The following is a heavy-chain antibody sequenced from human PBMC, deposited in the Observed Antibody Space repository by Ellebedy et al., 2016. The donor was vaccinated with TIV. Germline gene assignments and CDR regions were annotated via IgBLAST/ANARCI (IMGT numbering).Heavy chain of an antibody. CDR3: TTRGLASSGTPLDV. CDR2: SKGKAAGGAT. D-gene: IGHD6-13*01. V-gene: IGHV3-15*01. Sequence: PGGSLRLSCAASGFSFTNAWMTWVRQAPGKGLEWVGRSKGKAAGGATEYATSVKGRFIISRDDSKSTLYLQMNSLKPEDTGVYYCTTRGLASSGTPLDVWGQGTTVTVSS. J-gene: IGHJ6*02. CDR1: GFSFTNAW.